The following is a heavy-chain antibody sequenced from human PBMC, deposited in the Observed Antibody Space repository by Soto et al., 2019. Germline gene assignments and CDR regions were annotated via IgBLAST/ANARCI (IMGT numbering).Heavy chain of an antibody. CDR3: ARDIFFDY. CDR2: FHPEDGEI. J-gene: IGHJ4*02. Sequence: ASVKVSCKASGYTLSESFIHWVRQAPGKGLEWMGGFHPEDGEIIYAQKFQGRITMTEDTSTDTAYMELSSLRSEDTAVYYCARDIFFDYWGQGTLVTVSS. CDR1: GYTLSESF. V-gene: IGHV1-24*01. D-gene: IGHD2-15*01.